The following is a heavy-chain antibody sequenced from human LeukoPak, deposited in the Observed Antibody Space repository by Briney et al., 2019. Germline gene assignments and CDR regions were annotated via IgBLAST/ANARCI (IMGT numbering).Heavy chain of an antibody. CDR1: GYSLGKNYY. Sequence: SETLSLTCAVSGYSLGKNYYWGWIRQPPGKGLEWIGRIYGTGSISYNPSLMNRVTMSVDTSKNHFSLKLTSVTAADTAVYYCARYDSRGSASTRFDYWGQGILVTISS. CDR3: ARYDSRGSASTRFDY. V-gene: IGHV4-38-2*01. D-gene: IGHD3-16*01. CDR2: IYGTGSI. J-gene: IGHJ4*02.